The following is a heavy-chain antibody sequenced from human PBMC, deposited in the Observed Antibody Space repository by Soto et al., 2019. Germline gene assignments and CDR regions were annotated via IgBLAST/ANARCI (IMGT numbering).Heavy chain of an antibody. D-gene: IGHD2-2*01. Sequence: SGPTLVNPTQTLTLTCTVSGFSLTSRGMTLGWIRQPPGKAPEWLALSTQYSPSLQSRLTFTTDTSNNQVVPTMTNMDPVDTATYYCTLRHDSSRGPIYWGQGIMVTVS. V-gene: IGHV2-5*01. CDR2: ST. CDR3: TLRHDSSRGPIY. J-gene: IGHJ4*02. CDR1: GFSLTSRGMT.